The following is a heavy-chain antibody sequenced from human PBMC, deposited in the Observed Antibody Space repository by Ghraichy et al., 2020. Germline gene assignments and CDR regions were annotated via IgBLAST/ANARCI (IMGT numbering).Heavy chain of an antibody. D-gene: IGHD1-26*01. V-gene: IGHV3-23*01. CDR2: ISGSGGST. CDR1: GFTFSSYA. Sequence: GGSLRLSCAASGFTFSSYAMSWVRQAPGKGLEWVSAISGSGGSTYYADSVKGRFTISRDNSKNTLYLQMNSLRAEDTAVYYCAKGLGFFDYSGSLLRRPNYYYYGMDVWGQGTTVTVSS. J-gene: IGHJ6*02. CDR3: AKGLGFFDYSGSLLRRPNYYYYGMDV.